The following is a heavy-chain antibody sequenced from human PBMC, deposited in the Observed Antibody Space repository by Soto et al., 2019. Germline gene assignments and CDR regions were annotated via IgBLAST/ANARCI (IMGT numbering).Heavy chain of an antibody. CDR3: VRAASLPVFGMDYSYYYGMDV. D-gene: IGHD3-3*01. V-gene: IGHV3-7*01. CDR2: IKEDGSEK. Sequence: VQLVESGGCLVQPGGSLRLSCAASGFTFSDHWMSWVRQAPGKGLEWVANIKEDGSEKYYVGSVKGRFTISRDNAQNSLFLQMNSLRAEDRAVYYCVRAASLPVFGMDYSYYYGMDVWGQGTTVSVSS. J-gene: IGHJ6*02. CDR1: GFTFSDHW.